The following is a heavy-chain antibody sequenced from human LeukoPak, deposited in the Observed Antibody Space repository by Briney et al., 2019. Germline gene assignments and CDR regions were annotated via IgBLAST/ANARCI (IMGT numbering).Heavy chain of an antibody. CDR2: ISSSSTV. Sequence: GASLRLSCAASGFTFSSYSMNWVRQAPGKGLEWVSYISSSSTVYYADFVKGRFTISRDNAKISLYLQMNSLRDEDTAVYYCARGLDYGDPDYWGQGTLVS. V-gene: IGHV3-48*02. CDR3: ARGLDYGDPDY. D-gene: IGHD4-17*01. J-gene: IGHJ4*02. CDR1: GFTFSSYS.